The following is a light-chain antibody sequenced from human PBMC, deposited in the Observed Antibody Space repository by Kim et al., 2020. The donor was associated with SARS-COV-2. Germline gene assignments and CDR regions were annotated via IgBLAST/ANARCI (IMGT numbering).Light chain of an antibody. J-gene: IGKJ4*01. CDR2: AAS. Sequence: ASVGDRVTITCRASQDIGTWLAWYQQKPGKAPKLLIFAASTLQSGVPSMCSGSGSWTDFTLTISSLQAEDFATYSCQLANSFPLTFGEGTKLDIK. CDR3: QLANSFPLT. V-gene: IGKV1-12*01. CDR1: QDIGTW.